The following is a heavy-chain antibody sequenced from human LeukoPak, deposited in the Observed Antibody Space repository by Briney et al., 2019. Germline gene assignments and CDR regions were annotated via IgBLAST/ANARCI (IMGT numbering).Heavy chain of an antibody. CDR3: ATEAGECYYGSGSYYRFDY. Sequence: ASVKVSCKVSGYTLTELSMHWVRQAPGKGLEWMGGFDPEDGETIYAQKFQGRVTMTEDTSTDTAYMELSSLRSEDTAVYYCATEAGECYYGSGSYYRFDYWGQGTLVTVSS. J-gene: IGHJ4*02. D-gene: IGHD3-10*01. CDR1: GYTLTELS. CDR2: FDPEDGET. V-gene: IGHV1-24*01.